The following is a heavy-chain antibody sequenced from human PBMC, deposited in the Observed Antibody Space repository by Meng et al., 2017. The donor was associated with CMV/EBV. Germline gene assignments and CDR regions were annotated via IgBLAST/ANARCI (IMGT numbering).Heavy chain of an antibody. CDR3: ARTPIYCSSTSCYGEGGMDV. V-gene: IGHV4-34*01. Sequence: GSLRLSCAVYGGSFSSYYWSWIRQPPGKGLEWIGESNHSGSTNYNSSLKSRVTISVDMSKNKFSLKLSSVTAADTAVYYCARTPIYCSSTSCYGEGGMDVWGQGTTVTVSS. J-gene: IGHJ6*02. CDR2: SNHSGST. CDR1: GGSFSSYY. D-gene: IGHD2-2*01.